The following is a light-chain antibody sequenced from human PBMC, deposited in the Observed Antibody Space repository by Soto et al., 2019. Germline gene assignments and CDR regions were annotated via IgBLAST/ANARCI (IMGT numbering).Light chain of an antibody. V-gene: IGKV3-11*01. CDR3: QQRSNWPLT. CDR1: QSVSSY. Sequence: EIVLTQSPGTLSLSPGERATLSCRASQSVSSYLAWYQQKPGQAPRLLIYDASNRATGIPARFSGSGSGTDFTLTISSLEPEDFAVYYRQQRSNWPLTFGPGTKVDIK. J-gene: IGKJ3*01. CDR2: DAS.